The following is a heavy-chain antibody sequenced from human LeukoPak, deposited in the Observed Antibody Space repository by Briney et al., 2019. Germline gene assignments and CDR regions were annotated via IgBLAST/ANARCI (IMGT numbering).Heavy chain of an antibody. D-gene: IGHD3-22*01. CDR3: AGGHYYDSSGPSERIDY. V-gene: IGHV4-4*07. CDR1: GGSISSYY. J-gene: IGHJ4*02. CDR2: IYTSGST. Sequence: PSETLSLTCTVSGGSISSYYWSWIRQPAGKGLEWIGRIYTSGSTNYNPSLKSRVTMSVDTSKNQFSLKLSSVTAADTAVYYCAGGHYYDSSGPSERIDYWGQGTLVTVSS.